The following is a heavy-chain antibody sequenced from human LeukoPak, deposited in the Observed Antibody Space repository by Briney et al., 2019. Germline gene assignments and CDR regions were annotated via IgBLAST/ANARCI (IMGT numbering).Heavy chain of an antibody. Sequence: GGSLRLSCTASGFTFSTYSMNWVRQAPGKGLEWVSSISSSSSYIYYADSVKGRFTISRDNAKNSLYLQMNSLRAEDTAVYYCARCYDSSGYHIWDQGTLVTVSS. J-gene: IGHJ4*02. CDR3: ARCYDSSGYHI. D-gene: IGHD3-22*01. CDR1: GFTFSTYS. V-gene: IGHV3-21*01. CDR2: ISSSSSYI.